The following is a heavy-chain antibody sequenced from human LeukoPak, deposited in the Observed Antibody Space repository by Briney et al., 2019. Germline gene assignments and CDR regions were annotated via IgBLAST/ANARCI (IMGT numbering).Heavy chain of an antibody. CDR1: EFTINDAW. CDR3: SSWGSTPGVSSDDY. V-gene: IGHV3-15*01. CDR2: IKSKTDGGTT. Sequence: KPGGSLRLSRAASEFTINDAWMSWVRQAPGKGLEWVGRIKSKTDGGTTEYAAPVKGRFTISRDDSKNTLYLQMNSLKTEDTAMYYCSSWGSTPGVSSDDYWGQGTLVTVSS. J-gene: IGHJ4*02. D-gene: IGHD6-6*01.